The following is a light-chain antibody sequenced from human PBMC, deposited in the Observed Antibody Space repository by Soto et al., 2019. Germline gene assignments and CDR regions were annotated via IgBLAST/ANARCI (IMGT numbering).Light chain of an antibody. J-gene: IGKJ1*01. V-gene: IGKV3-20*01. CDR2: ATS. Sequence: IVLTQSPGTLSLSPGERATLSCRASQSVRYSKLAWYQQKPGQALRLLIYATSSRVVGIPDRFSGSGSGTDFTLTISKLEPEDFAVYLCQQYDNLPGTFGQGTKVEIK. CDR3: QQYDNLPGT. CDR1: QSVRYSK.